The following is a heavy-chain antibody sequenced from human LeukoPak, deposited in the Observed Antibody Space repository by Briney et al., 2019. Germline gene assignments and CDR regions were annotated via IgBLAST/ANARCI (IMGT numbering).Heavy chain of an antibody. V-gene: IGHV3-21*01. CDR1: GFTFSSYS. CDR3: ARVPSRYYYDSSGVDY. CDR2: ISSSSSYI. Sequence: EGSLILSCAASGFTFSSYSMNWVRQATGKGLEWVSSISSSSSYIYYADSVKGRFTISRDNAKNSLYLQMNSLRAEDTAVYYCARVPSRYYYDSSGVDYWGQGTLVTVSS. J-gene: IGHJ4*02. D-gene: IGHD3-22*01.